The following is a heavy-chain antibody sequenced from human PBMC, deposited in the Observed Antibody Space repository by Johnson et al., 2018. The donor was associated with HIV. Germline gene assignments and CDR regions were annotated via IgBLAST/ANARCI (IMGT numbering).Heavy chain of an antibody. CDR2: ISSSGRTT. D-gene: IGHD6-6*01. V-gene: IGHV3-11*04. Sequence: QVQLVESGGGLVKPGGSLRLSCAASGFTFSDYYMSWIRQAPGKGLEWVAYISSSGRTTYYADSVKGRFTISRDNAKNSLYLQMNSLRAEETAVYYCARDLSYSGSSTGAFDIWGQGTMVTVSS. CDR1: GFTFSDYY. CDR3: ARDLSYSGSSTGAFDI. J-gene: IGHJ3*02.